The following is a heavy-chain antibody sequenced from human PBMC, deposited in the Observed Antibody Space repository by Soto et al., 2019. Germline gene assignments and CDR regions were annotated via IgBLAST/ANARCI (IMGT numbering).Heavy chain of an antibody. J-gene: IGHJ6*03. V-gene: IGHV1-69*02. CDR3: ARATDYYYYYMDV. CDR1: GGTFSSYT. CDR2: IIPILGIA. Sequence: SVXVSCKASGGTFSSYTISWVRQAPGQGLEWMGRIIPILGIANYAQKFQGRVTITRDTSASTAYMELSSLRSEDTAVYYCARATDYYYYYMDVWGKGTTVTVSS.